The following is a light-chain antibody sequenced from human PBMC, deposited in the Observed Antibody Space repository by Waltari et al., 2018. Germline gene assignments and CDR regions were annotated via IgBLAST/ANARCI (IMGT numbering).Light chain of an antibody. V-gene: IGKV4-1*01. J-gene: IGKJ1*01. CDR3: QQYYSAPWT. CDR2: WAS. CDR1: QSILYSSNNKNY. Sequence: DIVMTQSPDSLAVSLGERATINCKSSQSILYSSNNKNYLAWFHQKPGQPPKLLIYWASTRQSGVPDRFSGSGSVTDFTLTISSLQAEDVAVYYCQQYYSAPWTFGQGTKVEIK.